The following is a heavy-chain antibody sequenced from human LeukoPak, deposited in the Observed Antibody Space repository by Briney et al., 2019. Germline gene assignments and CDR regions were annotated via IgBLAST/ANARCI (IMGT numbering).Heavy chain of an antibody. J-gene: IGHJ3*02. Sequence: KPGESLKISCKGSGYSFTSYWIGWVRQMPGKGLEWMGIIYPGDSDTRYSPSFQGQVTISADKSISTAYLQWSSLKASDTAMYYCARHGPIAVAERADAFDIWGQGTMVTVSS. CDR1: GYSFTSYW. CDR3: ARHGPIAVAERADAFDI. D-gene: IGHD6-19*01. CDR2: IYPGDSDT. V-gene: IGHV5-51*01.